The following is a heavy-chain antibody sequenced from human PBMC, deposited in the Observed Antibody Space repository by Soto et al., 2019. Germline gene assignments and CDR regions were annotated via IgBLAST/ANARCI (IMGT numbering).Heavy chain of an antibody. Sequence: SETLSLTCPVSGGSISSGDYYWSRIRQPPGKGLEWIGYIYYSGSTYYNPSLKSRVTISVDTSKNQFSLKLSSVTAADTAVYYCARDRSSSSWYGTDYYGMDVWGQGTTVTVSS. CDR2: IYYSGST. D-gene: IGHD6-13*01. CDR3: ARDRSSSSWYGTDYYGMDV. CDR1: GGSISSGDYY. V-gene: IGHV4-30-4*01. J-gene: IGHJ6*02.